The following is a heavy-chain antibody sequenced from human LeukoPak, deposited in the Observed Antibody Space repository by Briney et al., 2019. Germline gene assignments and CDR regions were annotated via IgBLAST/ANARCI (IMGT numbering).Heavy chain of an antibody. CDR3: ARYGFSSVWQGGWHAFDI. CDR2: INPTSGDT. V-gene: IGHV1-46*01. Sequence: ASVKVSCKASGYTFTRYYVHWVRQAPGQGLEWRGIINPTSGDTNYAQNFQGRVTMTRDMSTSTVYMELSSRRSEDTAVYYCARYGFSSVWQGGWHAFDIWGLGTMVTVSS. D-gene: IGHD6-25*01. J-gene: IGHJ3*02. CDR1: GYTFTRYY.